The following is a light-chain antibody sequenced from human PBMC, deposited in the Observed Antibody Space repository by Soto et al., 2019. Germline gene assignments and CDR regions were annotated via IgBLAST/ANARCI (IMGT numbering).Light chain of an antibody. J-gene: IGKJ1*01. V-gene: IGKV1-5*01. Sequence: PPAPSASVGGRVTITCGASHSSNNWLGWYQQKPGQAPQLLIYAASSLESRALSRFSGSGSGTEFTITTRRPQPDDFATYHRQQYHAYWFGQGTKVDIK. CDR1: HSSNNW. CDR2: AAS. CDR3: QQYHAYW.